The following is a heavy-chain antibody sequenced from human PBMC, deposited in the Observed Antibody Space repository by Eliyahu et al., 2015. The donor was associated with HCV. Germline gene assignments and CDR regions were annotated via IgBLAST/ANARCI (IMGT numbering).Heavy chain of an antibody. CDR3: ASGKNGDYKNWFDP. CDR2: ISSSSSYI. CDR1: GFXFSSYS. D-gene: IGHD4-17*01. Sequence: EVQLVESGGGLVKPGGSLRLSCAASGFXFSSYSMNWVRQAPGKGLGWVSSISSSSSYIYYADSVKGRFTISRDNAKNSLYLQMNSLRAEDTAVYYCASGKNGDYKNWFDPWSQGTLVTVSS. V-gene: IGHV3-21*01. J-gene: IGHJ5*02.